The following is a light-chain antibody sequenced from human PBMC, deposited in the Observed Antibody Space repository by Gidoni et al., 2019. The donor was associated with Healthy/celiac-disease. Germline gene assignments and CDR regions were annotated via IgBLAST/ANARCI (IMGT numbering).Light chain of an antibody. V-gene: IGKV1-33*01. Sequence: DIHMTQSPSSLSASVGDRVTITCQASQAISNYLNWYQQKPGKAPKLLIYDASNLETGVPSRFSGSGSGTDFTFTISSLQPEDIATYYCQQYDNLPPCSFGQGTKLEIK. CDR3: QQYDNLPPCS. J-gene: IGKJ2*04. CDR2: DAS. CDR1: QAISNY.